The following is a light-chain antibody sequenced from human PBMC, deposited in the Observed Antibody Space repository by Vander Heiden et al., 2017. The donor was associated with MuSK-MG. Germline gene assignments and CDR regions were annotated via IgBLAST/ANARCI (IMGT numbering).Light chain of an antibody. CDR2: GKN. Sequence: SSALTQDPALSVALGQTVRLTCQGDSLRSYYANWYQQRPGQAPVLVFYGKNNRPSGIPDRFSGSNSGNTVSLTITGAQAEDEADYYCNSRDSSGNHVFGAGTRVTVL. J-gene: IGLJ1*01. CDR3: NSRDSSGNHV. V-gene: IGLV3-19*01. CDR1: SLRSYY.